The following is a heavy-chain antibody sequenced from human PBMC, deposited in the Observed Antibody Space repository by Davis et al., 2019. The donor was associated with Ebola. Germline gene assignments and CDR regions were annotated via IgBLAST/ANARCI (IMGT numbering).Heavy chain of an antibody. D-gene: IGHD4-23*01. V-gene: IGHV1-2*06. CDR1: AYTFTAYY. Sequence: ASLMVSCKASAYTFTAYYIHWVLQAPGQGLEWMGRINPNSGGTNYAQKFQGRVTMTRDTSISTAYMELSSLRSDDTAVYYCARDLVVTPVDYWGQGTLVTVSS. CDR2: INPNSGGT. CDR3: ARDLVVTPVDY. J-gene: IGHJ4*02.